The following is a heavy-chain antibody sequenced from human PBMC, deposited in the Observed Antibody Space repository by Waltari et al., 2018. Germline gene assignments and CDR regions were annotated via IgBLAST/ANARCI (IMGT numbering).Heavy chain of an antibody. CDR3: ARAPLRVFDY. D-gene: IGHD4-17*01. V-gene: IGHV1-2*06. Sequence: QVQLVQSGAEVKKPGASVKASGKASGYTFTGYSMHWGRQAPGHGLEWMGRIIPNSGGTNYAQKFQGRVTMTRDTSISTAYMELSRLRSDDTAVYYCARAPLRVFDYWGQGTLVTVSS. CDR2: IIPNSGGT. CDR1: GYTFTGYS. J-gene: IGHJ4*02.